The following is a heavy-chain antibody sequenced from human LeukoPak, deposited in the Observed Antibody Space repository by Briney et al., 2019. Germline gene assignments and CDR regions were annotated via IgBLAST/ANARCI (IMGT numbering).Heavy chain of an antibody. CDR2: IYYSGST. CDR3: ARDSSGTYRRYYCYGMDV. Sequence: SETLSLTCTVSGGSISSGGYYWSWIRQHPGKGLEWIGYIYYSGSTYYNPSLKSRVTISVDTSKNQFSLKLSSVTAADTAVYYCARDSSGTYRRYYCYGMDVWGQGTTVTVSS. J-gene: IGHJ6*02. D-gene: IGHD1-26*01. V-gene: IGHV4-31*03. CDR1: GGSISSGGYY.